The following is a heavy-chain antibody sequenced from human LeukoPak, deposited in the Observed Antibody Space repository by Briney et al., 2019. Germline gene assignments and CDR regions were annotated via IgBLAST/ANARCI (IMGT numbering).Heavy chain of an antibody. CDR3: AKDSGGSGSYYNKGYYFDY. V-gene: IGHV3-53*01. CDR1: GFTVSSNY. CDR2: IYSGGST. Sequence: GGSLRLSCAASGFTVSSNYMSWVRQAPGKGLEWVSLIYSGGSTYYADSVKGRFTISRDNSKNTLYLQMNSLRAEDTAVYYCAKDSGGSGSYYNKGYYFDYWGQGTLVTVSS. J-gene: IGHJ4*02. D-gene: IGHD3-10*01.